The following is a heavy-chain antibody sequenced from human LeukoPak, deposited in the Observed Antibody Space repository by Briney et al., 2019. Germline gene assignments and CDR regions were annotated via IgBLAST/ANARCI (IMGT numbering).Heavy chain of an antibody. CDR2: IYSGDST. D-gene: IGHD6-19*01. V-gene: IGHV3-53*01. J-gene: IGHJ4*02. Sequence: GGSLRLSCAASGFTVSSNYMSWVRQAPGKGLEWVSLIYSGDSTYYADSAKGRFTISRDNSKNTLYLQMNSLRAEDTAVYYCARWLNYWGQGTLVTVSS. CDR1: GFTVSSNY. CDR3: ARWLNY.